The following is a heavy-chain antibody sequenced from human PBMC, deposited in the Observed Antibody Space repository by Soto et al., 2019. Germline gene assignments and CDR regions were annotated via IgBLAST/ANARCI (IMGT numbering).Heavy chain of an antibody. Sequence: QITLKESGPTLVKPTQTLTLTCTFSGFSLSTSGVGVGWIRQPPGKALEWLALIYWDDDKRYSPSLKSRLTIPQDTSKNQVVLTMTNMDPVDTATYYCARWKYYDSSGYPFDPWGQGTLVTVSS. CDR3: ARWKYYDSSGYPFDP. V-gene: IGHV2-5*02. CDR1: GFSLSTSGVG. J-gene: IGHJ5*02. CDR2: IYWDDDK. D-gene: IGHD3-22*01.